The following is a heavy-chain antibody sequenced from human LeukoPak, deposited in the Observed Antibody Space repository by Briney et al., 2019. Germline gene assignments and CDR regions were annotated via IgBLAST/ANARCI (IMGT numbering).Heavy chain of an antibody. D-gene: IGHD6-13*01. Sequence: GASVKVSCKASGYTFTSYGISWVRQAPGQGLEWMGWISAYDGNTNYAQKLQGRVTMTTDTSTSPAYMELRRLRSDDTAVYYCARDPSGYSSSWYYYWGQGTLVTVSS. V-gene: IGHV1-18*01. CDR3: ARDPSGYSSSWYYY. CDR1: GYTFTSYG. J-gene: IGHJ4*02. CDR2: ISAYDGNT.